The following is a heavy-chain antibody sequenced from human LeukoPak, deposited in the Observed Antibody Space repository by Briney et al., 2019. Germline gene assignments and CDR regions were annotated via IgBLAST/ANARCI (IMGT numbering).Heavy chain of an antibody. D-gene: IGHD2-21*01. J-gene: IGHJ2*01. Sequence: GGSLRLSCAASGFTFSNYAMNWVRQAPGKGLEWVSGITDTGTNTYYADSVKGRFTISRDNSKNTLFLQMNRLRDDDTAVYYCAKVDCGAAGCRRFDLWGRGTLVTVSS. CDR2: ITDTGTNT. CDR3: AKVDCGAAGCRRFDL. CDR1: GFTFSNYA. V-gene: IGHV3-23*01.